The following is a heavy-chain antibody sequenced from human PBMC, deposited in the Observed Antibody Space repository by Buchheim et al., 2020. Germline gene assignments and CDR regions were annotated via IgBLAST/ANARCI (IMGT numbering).Heavy chain of an antibody. CDR3: ARERSITMVRGVEYYFDY. CDR2: INPNSGGT. Sequence: QVQLVQSGAEVKKPGASVKVSCKASGYTFTGYYMHWVRQAPGQGLEWMGWINPNSGGTNSAQKFQGWVTMTRDTSISTAYMELSRLRSDDTAVYYCARERSITMVRGVEYYFDYWGQGTL. V-gene: IGHV1-2*04. J-gene: IGHJ4*02. D-gene: IGHD3-10*01. CDR1: GYTFTGYY.